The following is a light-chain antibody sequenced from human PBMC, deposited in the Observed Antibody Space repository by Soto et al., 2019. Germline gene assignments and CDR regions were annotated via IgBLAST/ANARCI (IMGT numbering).Light chain of an antibody. Sequence: DIQMTQSPSSLSASVGDRVTITCRASQGIRNYLAWYQQKPGKVPKLLIYTASTLQSGVPSRFSGSGYGTDFTFTISSRQPEDVATYYCQKYSSPPYTFGQGTKLEI. CDR1: QGIRNY. CDR3: QKYSSPPYT. CDR2: TAS. V-gene: IGKV1-27*01. J-gene: IGKJ2*01.